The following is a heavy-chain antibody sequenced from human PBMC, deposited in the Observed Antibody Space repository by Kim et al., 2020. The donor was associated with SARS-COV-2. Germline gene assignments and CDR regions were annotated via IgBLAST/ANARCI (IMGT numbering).Heavy chain of an antibody. D-gene: IGHD3-9*01. CDR2: ISAYNGNT. CDR3: ARKRTPRYFDWSTNYYGMDV. J-gene: IGHJ6*02. CDR1: GYTFTSYG. Sequence: ASVKVSCKASGYTFTSYGISWVRQAPGQGLEWMGWISAYNGNTNYAQKLQGRVTMTTDTSTSTAYMELRSLRSDDTAVYYCARKRTPRYFDWSTNYYGMDVWGQGTTVTVSS. V-gene: IGHV1-18*01.